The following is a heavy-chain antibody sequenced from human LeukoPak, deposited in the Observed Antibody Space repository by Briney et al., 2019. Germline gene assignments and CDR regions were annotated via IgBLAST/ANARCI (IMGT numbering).Heavy chain of an antibody. D-gene: IGHD3-10*01. V-gene: IGHV5-51*01. Sequence: GESLKISCKGSGYSFTSYWIGWVRQMPGKGLEWMGIIYPGDSDTRYSPSFQGQVTISADKSISTAYMELSRLRSDDTAVYYCASSGEYYYGSGSYYNLGYWGQGTLVTVSS. CDR1: GYSFTSYW. J-gene: IGHJ4*02. CDR3: ASSGEYYYGSGSYYNLGY. CDR2: IYPGDSDT.